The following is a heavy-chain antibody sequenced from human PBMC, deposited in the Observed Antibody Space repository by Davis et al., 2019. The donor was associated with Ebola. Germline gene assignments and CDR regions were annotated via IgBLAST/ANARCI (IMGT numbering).Heavy chain of an antibody. J-gene: IGHJ4*02. D-gene: IGHD1-26*01. V-gene: IGHV1-3*01. CDR1: GYSFSTYA. CDR3: ARTFVGGWLFDY. CDR2: INAAKGNT. Sequence: ASVKVSCKASGYSFSTYAIHWLRQAPGQRLEWMGLINAAKGNTKYSQRFQGRVTMTRDTSAGTAYMEMTSLTSEDTAVYYCARTFVGGWLFDYWGQGTLVTVSS.